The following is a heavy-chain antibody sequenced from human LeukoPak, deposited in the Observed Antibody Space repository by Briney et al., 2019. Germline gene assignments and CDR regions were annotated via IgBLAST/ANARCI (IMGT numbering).Heavy chain of an antibody. V-gene: IGHV3-9*01. Sequence: GGSLRHSCAASGFTFDDYAMHWVRQAPRKGLAWVSGISWNSGSIGYAVSVKGRFIISRDNTKHSLYLQMNRLRAEDTAVYYCPKDISPSDRLFLPDYWGQGTLVTVSS. J-gene: IGHJ4*02. D-gene: IGHD2/OR15-2a*01. CDR1: GFTFDDYA. CDR2: ISWNSGSI. CDR3: PKDISPSDRLFLPDY.